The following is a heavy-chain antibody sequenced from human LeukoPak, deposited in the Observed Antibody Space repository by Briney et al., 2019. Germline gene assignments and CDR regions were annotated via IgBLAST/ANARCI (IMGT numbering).Heavy chain of an antibody. V-gene: IGHV4-39*07. Sequence: PSETLSLTCTVSGGSISTSGYFWGWIRQPPGKGLEWIGSIYYSGSTYYNPSLKSRVTISVDTSKNQFSLKLSSVTAADTAVYYCARDYSSSGIDYWGQGTLVTVSS. CDR3: ARDYSSSGIDY. CDR1: GGSISTSGYF. J-gene: IGHJ4*02. CDR2: IYYSGST. D-gene: IGHD6-13*01.